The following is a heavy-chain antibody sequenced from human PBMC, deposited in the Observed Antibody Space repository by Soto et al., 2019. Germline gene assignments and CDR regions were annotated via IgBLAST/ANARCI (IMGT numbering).Heavy chain of an antibody. Sequence: GGSLRLSCAASGFTVGSNYMSWVRQAPGKGLEWVSGIGGSGASIYYADSVKGRFTISRDNSKNTVYLQMNSLRSDDTAVYYCARDSGNLGNWAYFFDYWGQGTLVTVSS. CDR3: ARDSGNLGNWAYFFDY. CDR2: IGGSGASI. CDR1: GFTVGSNY. V-gene: IGHV3-23*01. J-gene: IGHJ4*02. D-gene: IGHD7-27*01.